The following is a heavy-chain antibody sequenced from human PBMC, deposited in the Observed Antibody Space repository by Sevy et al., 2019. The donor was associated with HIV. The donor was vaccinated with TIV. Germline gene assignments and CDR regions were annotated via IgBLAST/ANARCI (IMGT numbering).Heavy chain of an antibody. D-gene: IGHD3-9*01. Sequence: GESLKISCKGSGYSFTSYWIGWVRQMPGKGLEWMGIIYPGDSDTRHSPSFQGQVTISADKSISTAYLQWSSLKASDTAMYYCARGLYDILTGYYTGYFDYWGQGTLVTVSS. J-gene: IGHJ4*02. CDR1: GYSFTSYW. CDR2: IYPGDSDT. V-gene: IGHV5-51*01. CDR3: ARGLYDILTGYYTGYFDY.